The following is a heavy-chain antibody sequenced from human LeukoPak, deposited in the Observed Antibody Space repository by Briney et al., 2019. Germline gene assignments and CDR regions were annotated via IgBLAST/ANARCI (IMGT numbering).Heavy chain of an antibody. J-gene: IGHJ6*03. D-gene: IGHD3-3*01. CDR1: GFTFSNYA. Sequence: PGRSLRLSCAASGFTFSNYAMHWVRQAPGKGLEGVEVISYDGSNKYYADSVKGRFTISRDNSKNTLYLQMSSLRTEDTAVYYCARDAWSVDFWSGLYYYYYMDVWGKGTTVTVSS. CDR3: ARDAWSVDFWSGLYYYYYMDV. CDR2: ISYDGSNK. V-gene: IGHV3-30*15.